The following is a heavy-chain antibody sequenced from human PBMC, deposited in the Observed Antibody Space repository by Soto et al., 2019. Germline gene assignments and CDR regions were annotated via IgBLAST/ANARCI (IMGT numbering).Heavy chain of an antibody. D-gene: IGHD3-22*01. V-gene: IGHV6-1*01. Sequence: PSQTLSLTCAISGDSVSSNSAACIWIRKSPSRGLEWLGRTFYRSRWYNDYAVSVKSRMTINPDTSKNQFSLQLNSVTPEDTAVYYCAKAGYYDSSGYSGYFQHWGQGTLVTVSS. J-gene: IGHJ1*01. CDR3: AKAGYYDSSGYSGYFQH. CDR1: GDSVSSNSAA. CDR2: TFYRSRWYN.